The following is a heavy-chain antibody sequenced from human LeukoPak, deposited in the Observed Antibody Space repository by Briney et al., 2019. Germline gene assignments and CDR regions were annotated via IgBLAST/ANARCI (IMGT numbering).Heavy chain of an antibody. CDR2: VFDSGRT. CDR3: TTIKRGVIFAYFDF. D-gene: IGHD3-16*02. Sequence: SETLSLTCTVSGVSMTNHHWKWIRQTPGKGLEWIGYVFDSGRTKVNPSLTSRVTLSTATSKNQLSLRLSSVTAADTAVYYCTTIKRGVIFAYFDFWGQGILVTVSS. J-gene: IGHJ4*02. CDR1: GVSMTNHH. V-gene: IGHV4-59*11.